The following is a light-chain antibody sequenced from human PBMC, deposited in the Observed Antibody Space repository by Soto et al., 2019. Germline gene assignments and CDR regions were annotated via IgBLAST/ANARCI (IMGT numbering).Light chain of an antibody. CDR1: QSVMSS. V-gene: IGKV3-15*01. J-gene: IGKJ1*01. CDR3: QHCNNGPPET. CDR2: GAS. Sequence: ISLSAATLSVSTGAGAPLSCRASQSVMSSLAWYQQKPGQAPRLLIYGASTRATGIPARFSGSGSGTEFTLTINFLQSEDFAVYFCQHCNNGPPETFGQ.